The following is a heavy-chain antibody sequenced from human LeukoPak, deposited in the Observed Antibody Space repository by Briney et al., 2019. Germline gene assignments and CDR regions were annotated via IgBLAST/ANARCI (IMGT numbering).Heavy chain of an antibody. CDR3: VRGNRDGFYFDD. J-gene: IGHJ4*02. CDR2: LYVDGSRT. CDR1: GFAFSEYW. D-gene: IGHD2-21*01. Sequence: GGSLRLSCAAPGFAFSEYWMHWVRQAPGKGPLWVSRLYVDGSRTAYADSVEGRFTISRDNARNTVYLQMNGLSPEDTGTYYCVRGNRDGFYFDDWGQGTPVTVSS. V-gene: IGHV3-74*01.